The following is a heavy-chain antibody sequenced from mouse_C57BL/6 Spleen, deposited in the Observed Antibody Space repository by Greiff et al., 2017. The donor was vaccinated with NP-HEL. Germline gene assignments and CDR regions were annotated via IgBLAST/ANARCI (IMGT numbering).Heavy chain of an antibody. Sequence: QVQLKESGPGLVQPSQSLSITCTVSGFSLTSYGVHWVRQSPGKGLEWLGVIWSGGSTDYNAAFISRLSISKDNSKSQVFFKMNILQADDTAIYYCARTRNWDEDWFAYWGQGTLVTVSA. CDR1: GFSLTSYG. CDR2: IWSGGST. D-gene: IGHD4-1*01. J-gene: IGHJ3*01. CDR3: ARTRNWDEDWFAY. V-gene: IGHV2-2*01.